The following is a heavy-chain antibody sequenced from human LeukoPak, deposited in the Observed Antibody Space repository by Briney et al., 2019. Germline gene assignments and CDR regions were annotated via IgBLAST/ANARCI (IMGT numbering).Heavy chain of an antibody. D-gene: IGHD2-2*01. V-gene: IGHV3-30*18. CDR2: ISYDGSNK. J-gene: IGHJ4*02. CDR1: GFNFSSYG. Sequence: GRSLRLSCAASGFNFSSYGMHWVRQAPGKGLEWVADISYDGSNKYYADSVKGRFTLSRDNSKNTLYLQMNSLRAEDTAVYYCAKDQGGIVVVPAAMAYWDQGTLVTVSS. CDR3: AKDQGGIVVVPAAMAY.